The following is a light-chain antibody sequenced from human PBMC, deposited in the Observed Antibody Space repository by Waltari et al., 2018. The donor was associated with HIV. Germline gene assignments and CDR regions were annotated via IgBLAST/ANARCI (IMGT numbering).Light chain of an antibody. V-gene: IGKV2-28*01. CDR1: QSLLDSNGYTY. Sequence: EIVMTQSPLSLPVTPGEPASISCRSSQSLLDSNGYTYLDWYLQKPGHSPQLLIYLGSNRAAGVPDRFSGSGSGTNFTLIISRVEAEDVGVYYCMQPLQTSITFGQGTRLEIK. CDR3: MQPLQTSIT. J-gene: IGKJ5*01. CDR2: LGS.